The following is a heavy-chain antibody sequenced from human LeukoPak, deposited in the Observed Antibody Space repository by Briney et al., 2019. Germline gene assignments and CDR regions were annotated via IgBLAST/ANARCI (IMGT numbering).Heavy chain of an antibody. V-gene: IGHV3-30*04. CDR2: ISYDGSNK. J-gene: IGHJ4*02. CDR1: GFTFSSYA. CDR3: ARDFADGPLD. Sequence: GRSLRLSCAASGFTFSSYAMHWVRQAPGKGLEWVAVISYDGSNKYYADSVKGRFTISRDNSKNPLYLQMNSLRAEDTAVYYCARDFADGPLDWGQGTLVTVSS.